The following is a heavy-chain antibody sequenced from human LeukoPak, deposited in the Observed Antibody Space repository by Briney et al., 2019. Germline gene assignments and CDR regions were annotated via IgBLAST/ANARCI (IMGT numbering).Heavy chain of an antibody. J-gene: IGHJ4*02. CDR3: AQGHYVGNSEFLDN. D-gene: IGHD4-23*01. V-gene: IGHV3-33*07. CDR2: IYNDGGLP. Sequence: GGSLRLSCAASGYSFSSYGMYWVRQAPGKGLEWVALIYNDGGLPNYLDSVRGRFTISRDNSKNTLYLQMDSLRVEDTAVYYCAQGHYVGNSEFLDNWGQGSLVIVSS. CDR1: GYSFSSYG.